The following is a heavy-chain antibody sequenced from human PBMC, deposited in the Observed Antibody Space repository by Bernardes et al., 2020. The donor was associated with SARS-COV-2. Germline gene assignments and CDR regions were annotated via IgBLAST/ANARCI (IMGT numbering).Heavy chain of an antibody. Sequence: GGSLRLSCAASGFTFSRTWMSWVRQAPGEGLEWVANINEDGSKKDYVDSVKGRFTISKDNAENSLFLQMNSLRVEDTAVYYCARGWIGGQGTLVTVSS. CDR1: GFTFSRTW. CDR3: ARGWI. D-gene: IGHD2-2*03. J-gene: IGHJ4*02. CDR2: INEDGSKK. V-gene: IGHV3-7*04.